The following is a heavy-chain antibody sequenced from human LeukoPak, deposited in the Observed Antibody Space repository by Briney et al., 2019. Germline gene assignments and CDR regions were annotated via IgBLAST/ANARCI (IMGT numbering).Heavy chain of an antibody. V-gene: IGHV3-49*04. CDR3: TRGSGRYEY. Sequence: GGSLRLSCTTSGFTFGDFPMTWVRQAPGKGLEWEGYIRAKAYGGTAEYTASVKGRFIISRDDSKRIAYLQMSSLKPEDTAVYYCTRGSGRYEYWGQGTPVTVSS. J-gene: IGHJ4*02. CDR2: IRAKAYGGTA. D-gene: IGHD1-26*01. CDR1: GFTFGDFP.